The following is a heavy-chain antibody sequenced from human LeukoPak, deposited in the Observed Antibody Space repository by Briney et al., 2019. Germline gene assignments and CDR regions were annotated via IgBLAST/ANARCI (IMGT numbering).Heavy chain of an antibody. Sequence: GGSLRLSCAVSGLTFSRCAMSWVRQAPGKGLEWVSAISESGSGTYYADSVKGRFTISRDNSKDTLSLQMNSLRAEDTAVYYCAKDIAQGYTFGSIEQDYWGQGTLVTVSS. J-gene: IGHJ4*02. CDR1: GLTFSRCA. D-gene: IGHD5-18*01. CDR3: AKDIAQGYTFGSIEQDY. V-gene: IGHV3-23*01. CDR2: ISESGSGT.